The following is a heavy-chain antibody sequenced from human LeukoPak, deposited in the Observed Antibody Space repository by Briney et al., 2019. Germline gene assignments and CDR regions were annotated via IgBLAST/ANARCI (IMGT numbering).Heavy chain of an antibody. V-gene: IGHV4-4*09. CDR3: ATSQKVMYLDY. CDR2: IHTSGDT. J-gene: IGHJ4*02. CDR1: GGSISSFY. Sequence: SETLSLTCTVSGGSISSFYWSWIRQPPGKGLEWIGYIHTSGDTSYNPSLKSRVTISVDSSKKQFSLKLGSVTAADTAVYYCATSQKVMYLDYWGQGTLVTVSS.